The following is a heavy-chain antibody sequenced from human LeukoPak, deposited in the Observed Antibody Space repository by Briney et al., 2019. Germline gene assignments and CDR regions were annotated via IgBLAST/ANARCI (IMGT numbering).Heavy chain of an antibody. V-gene: IGHV1-46*01. D-gene: IGHD4-17*01. Sequence: ASVKVSCKASGYTFTSYYMHWVRQAPGQGLEWMGIINPSGGSTSYAQKFQGRVTMTRDTSTSTVYMELSSLRSEDTAVYYCAREGESTVTVTLTPNLGGTIDYRGQGTLVTVSS. CDR1: GYTFTSYY. CDR2: INPSGGST. J-gene: IGHJ4*02. CDR3: AREGESTVTVTLTPNLGGTIDY.